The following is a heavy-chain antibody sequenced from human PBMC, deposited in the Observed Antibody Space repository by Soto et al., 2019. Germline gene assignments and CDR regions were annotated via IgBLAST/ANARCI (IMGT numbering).Heavy chain of an antibody. CDR3: AREGTGVVVQGGMDV. D-gene: IGHD2-15*01. CDR2: INSDGSST. CDR1: GFTFSSYW. Sequence: GGSLRLSGAVSGFTFSSYWMHWVRQAPGKGLLWVSRINSDGSSTSYADSVKGRFTISRDNAKNTLYLQMNSLRAEDTAVYYCAREGTGVVVQGGMDVCGQGTTVTFSS. J-gene: IGHJ6*02. V-gene: IGHV3-74*01.